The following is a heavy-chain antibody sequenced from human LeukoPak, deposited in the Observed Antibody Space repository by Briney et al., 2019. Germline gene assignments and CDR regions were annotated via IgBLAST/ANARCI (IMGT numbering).Heavy chain of an antibody. D-gene: IGHD1-26*01. CDR3: ARPRYSGSYRPFDY. V-gene: IGHV3-30*02. J-gene: IGHJ4*02. CDR2: IRYDGSNK. Sequence: GGSLRLSCAASGFTFSSYGMHWVRQAPGKGLEWVAFIRYDGSNKYYADSVKGRFTISRDNSKNTLYLQMNSLRAEDTAVYYCARPRYSGSYRPFDYWGQGTLVTVSS. CDR1: GFTFSSYG.